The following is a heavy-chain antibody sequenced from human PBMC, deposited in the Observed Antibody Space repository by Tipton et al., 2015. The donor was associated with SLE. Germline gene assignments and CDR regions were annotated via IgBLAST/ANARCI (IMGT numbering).Heavy chain of an antibody. J-gene: IGHJ2*01. CDR1: GGSISSYY. V-gene: IGHV4-59*12. CDR2: IYYSGST. Sequence: TLSLTCTVSGGSISSYYWSWIRQPPGKGLEWIGSIYYSGSTYYNPSLKSRVTISVDTSKNQFSLKLSSVTAADTAVYYCARDSRLHWCVDVWGRGTLVTVSS. CDR3: ARDSRLHWCVDV. D-gene: IGHD2-2*01.